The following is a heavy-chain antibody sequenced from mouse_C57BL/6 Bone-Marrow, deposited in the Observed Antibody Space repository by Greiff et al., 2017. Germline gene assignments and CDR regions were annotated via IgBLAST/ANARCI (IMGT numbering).Heavy chain of an antibody. CDR1: GFTFSSYA. CDR3: ARDEGDYYGSSYSFYAMDY. D-gene: IGHD1-1*01. Sequence: DVKLVESGGGLVKPGGSLKLSCAASGFTFSSYAMSWVRQTPEKRLEWVATISDGGSYTYYPDNVKGRFTISKDNAKNNLYLQMSHMKSEDTAMYYCARDEGDYYGSSYSFYAMDYWGQGTSVTVSS. J-gene: IGHJ4*01. V-gene: IGHV5-4*01. CDR2: ISDGGSYT.